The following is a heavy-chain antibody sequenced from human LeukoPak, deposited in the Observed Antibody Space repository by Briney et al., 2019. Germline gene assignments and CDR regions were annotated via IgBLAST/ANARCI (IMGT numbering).Heavy chain of an antibody. J-gene: IGHJ4*02. CDR2: MNPNSGNT. V-gene: IGHV1-8*03. Sequence: GASVKVSCKASGYTFTSYDINWVRQATGQGLEWMGWMNPNSGNTGYTQKFQGRVTITRNTSISTAYMELSRLRSDDTAVYYCARGAAAGGYYFDYWGQGTLVTVSS. CDR3: ARGAAAGGYYFDY. D-gene: IGHD6-13*01. CDR1: GYTFTSYD.